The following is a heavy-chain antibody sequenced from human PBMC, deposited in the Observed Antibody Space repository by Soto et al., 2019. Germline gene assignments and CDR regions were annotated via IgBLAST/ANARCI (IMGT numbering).Heavy chain of an antibody. D-gene: IGHD5-18*01. J-gene: IGHJ5*02. CDR1: GFTFSSYA. CDR2: ISYDGSNK. Sequence: QVQLVESGGGVVQPGRSLRLSCAASGFTFSSYAMHWVRQAPGKGLEWVAVISYDGSNKYYADSVKGRFTISRDNSKNTLYLQMNSLRAEDTAVYYCARVYGYSYVRAESKVDGSGFNPWGQGTLVTVSS. V-gene: IGHV3-30-3*01. CDR3: ARVYGYSYVRAESKVDGSGFNP.